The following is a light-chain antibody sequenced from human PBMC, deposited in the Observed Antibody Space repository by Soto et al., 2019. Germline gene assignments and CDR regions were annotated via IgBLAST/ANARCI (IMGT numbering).Light chain of an antibody. CDR1: QIISNY. CDR2: AAS. CDR3: QQSYSTPIFT. V-gene: IGKV1-39*01. Sequence: DIPMTQSPSSLSASVGDRVTITCRASQIISNYLNWYQQKPGKAPKLLIYAASSLQSGAPSRFSGSGSGTDFTLTISSLQPEDFATYSCQQSYSTPIFTFGPGTKVDIK. J-gene: IGKJ3*01.